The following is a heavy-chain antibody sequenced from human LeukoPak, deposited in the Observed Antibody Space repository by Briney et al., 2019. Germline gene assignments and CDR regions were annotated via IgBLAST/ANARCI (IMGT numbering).Heavy chain of an antibody. CDR3: ARGGMANAPREHYYYGLDV. V-gene: IGHV3-74*01. Sequence: GGSLRLSCAASGFTFSSYRMHWVRQAPGKGLVWVSRINIAGSSTIYADSVKGRFTISRDNAKNTLYLQMNSLRAEDTAVYYCARGGMANAPREHYYYGLDVWGQGTTVTVSS. J-gene: IGHJ6*02. CDR1: GFTFSSYR. CDR2: INIAGSST. D-gene: IGHD5-24*01.